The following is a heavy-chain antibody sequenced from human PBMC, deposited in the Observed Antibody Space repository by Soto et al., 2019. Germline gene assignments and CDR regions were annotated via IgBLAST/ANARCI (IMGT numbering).Heavy chain of an antibody. CDR1: GYTFTSYG. V-gene: IGHV1-18*01. Sequence: ASVKVSCKASGYTFTSYGTSWVRQAPGQGLEWMGWISAYNGNTNYAQKLQGRVTMTTDTSTSTAYMELRSLRSDDTAVYYCARGYCRSGSCPRSDTDYWGQGTLVTVSS. CDR3: ARGYCRSGSCPRSDTDY. D-gene: IGHD2-15*01. J-gene: IGHJ4*02. CDR2: ISAYNGNT.